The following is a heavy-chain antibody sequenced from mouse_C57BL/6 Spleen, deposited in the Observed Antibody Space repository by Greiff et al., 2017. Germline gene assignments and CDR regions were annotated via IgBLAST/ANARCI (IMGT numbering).Heavy chain of an antibody. D-gene: IGHD1-1*01. CDR2: IVPSDSYT. CDR3: ARNYYGTSTRYFDY. V-gene: IGHV1-69*01. CDR1: GYTFTSYW. Sequence: QVQLQQPGAELVMPGASVKLSCKASGYTFTSYWMHWVKQRPGQGLEWIGEIVPSDSYTNYNQKFKGKSTLTVDKSSSTAYMQLSSLTSEDSAVYYGARNYYGTSTRYFDYWGQGTTLTVSS. J-gene: IGHJ2*01.